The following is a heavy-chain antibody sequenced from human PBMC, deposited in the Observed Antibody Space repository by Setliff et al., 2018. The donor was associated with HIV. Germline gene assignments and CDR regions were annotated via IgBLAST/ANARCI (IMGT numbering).Heavy chain of an antibody. CDR3: AKDRRYYYGSGSYAAET. Sequence: AGGSLRLSCAASGFTFNSYGMHWVRQAPGKGLEWVAFIRYDGSNKYYADSVKGRFTISRDNSKNTLFLQMNSLRAEDTAVYYCAKDRRYYYGSGSYAAETWGQGTLVTVSS. J-gene: IGHJ5*02. V-gene: IGHV3-30*02. D-gene: IGHD3-10*01. CDR1: GFTFNSYG. CDR2: IRYDGSNK.